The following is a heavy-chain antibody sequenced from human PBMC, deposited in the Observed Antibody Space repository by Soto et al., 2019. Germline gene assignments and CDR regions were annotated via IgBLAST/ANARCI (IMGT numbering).Heavy chain of an antibody. CDR1: GFTFSSYG. Sequence: QVQLVESGGGVVQPGRSLRLSCAASGFTFSSYGMHWVRQAPGKGLEWVAVISYDGSNKYYADSVKGRFTISRDNSKNTLYLQMNSLRAEDTAVYYCAKDRPPEIRSYGSGSYPSDAFDIWGQGTMVTVSS. J-gene: IGHJ3*02. CDR2: ISYDGSNK. D-gene: IGHD3-10*01. V-gene: IGHV3-30*18. CDR3: AKDRPPEIRSYGSGSYPSDAFDI.